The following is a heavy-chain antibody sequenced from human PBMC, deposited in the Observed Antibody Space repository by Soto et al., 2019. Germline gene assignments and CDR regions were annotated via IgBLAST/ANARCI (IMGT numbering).Heavy chain of an antibody. CDR2: ISGSGGST. Sequence: WGSLRLSCAASGFTFSSYAMSWVRQAPGKGLEWVSVISGSGGSTYYADSVKGRFTISRDNSKNTLYLQMNSLRAEDTAVYYCAKVWLAARRFDYWGQGTLVTVSS. CDR3: AKVWLAARRFDY. J-gene: IGHJ4*02. CDR1: GFTFSSYA. D-gene: IGHD6-6*01. V-gene: IGHV3-23*01.